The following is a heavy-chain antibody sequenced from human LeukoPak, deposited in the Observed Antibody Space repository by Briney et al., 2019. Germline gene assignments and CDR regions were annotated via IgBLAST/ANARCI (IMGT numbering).Heavy chain of an antibody. Sequence: GGSLRLSCGAFGFTFSRSWTSWVRQPPGKGLEWVANIKQDGSEKYYVDSVKGRFTISRDNAKNSLYLQMDSLRAEDTAVYYCARISTAVAGGDYWGQGTLVTVSS. D-gene: IGHD6-19*01. J-gene: IGHJ4*02. CDR3: ARISTAVAGGDY. V-gene: IGHV3-7*01. CDR1: GFTFSRSW. CDR2: IKQDGSEK.